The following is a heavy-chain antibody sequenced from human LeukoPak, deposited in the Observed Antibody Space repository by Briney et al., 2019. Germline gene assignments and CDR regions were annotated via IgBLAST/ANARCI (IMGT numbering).Heavy chain of an antibody. CDR2: INSDGSSV. CDR1: GFTFSSYW. V-gene: IGHV3-74*01. D-gene: IGHD3-9*01. J-gene: IGHJ5*02. Sequence: PGGSLRLSCAASGFTFSSYWMHWVRQAPGKGLVWVSRINSDGSSVSYADSVKGRFTISRDNAKNTLYLQMNSLRAEDTAVYYCARSYDILTGYSPFDPWGQGTLVTVSP. CDR3: ARSYDILTGYSPFDP.